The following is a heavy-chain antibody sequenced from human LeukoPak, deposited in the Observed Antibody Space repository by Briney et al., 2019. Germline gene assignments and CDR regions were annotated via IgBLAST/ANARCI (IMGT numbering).Heavy chain of an antibody. CDR1: GFTFSSYS. D-gene: IGHD2-2*02. V-gene: IGHV3-21*01. J-gene: IGHJ6*03. CDR3: ARDGGYCSSTSCYTRSYYYYCMDV. Sequence: GGSLRLSCAASGFTFSSYSMNWVRQAPGKGLEWVSSISSSSSYIYYADSVKGRFTISRDNAKNSLYLQMNSLRAEDTAVYYCARDGGYCSSTSCYTRSYYYYCMDVWGKGTTVTVSS. CDR2: ISSSSSYI.